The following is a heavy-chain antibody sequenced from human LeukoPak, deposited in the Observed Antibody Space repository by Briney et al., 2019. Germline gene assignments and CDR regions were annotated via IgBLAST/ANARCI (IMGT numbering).Heavy chain of an antibody. CDR3: ARGRMARITMVRGAAFDY. J-gene: IGHJ4*02. CDR2: INHSGST. D-gene: IGHD3-10*01. V-gene: IGHV4-34*01. Sequence: ASETLSLTCAVYGGSFSGYYWSWIRQPPGKGLEWIGEINHSGSTNYNPSLKSRVTISVDTSKNQFSLKLSSVTAADTAVYYCARGRMARITMVRGAAFDYWGQGTLVTVSS. CDR1: GGSFSGYY.